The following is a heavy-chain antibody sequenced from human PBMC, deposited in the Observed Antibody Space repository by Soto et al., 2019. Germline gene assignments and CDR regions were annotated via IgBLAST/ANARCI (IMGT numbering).Heavy chain of an antibody. CDR3: ERVAAVAGYYYYYGMDV. CDR1: GFTFSSYD. Sequence: GGSLRLSCAASGFTFSSYDMHWVRQATGKGLEWVSAIGTAGDTYYPGSVKGRFTISRENAKNSLYLQMNSLRAGDTTVYYCERVAAVAGYYYYYGMDVWGQGTTVTVSS. D-gene: IGHD6-19*01. V-gene: IGHV3-13*01. J-gene: IGHJ6*02. CDR2: IGTAGDT.